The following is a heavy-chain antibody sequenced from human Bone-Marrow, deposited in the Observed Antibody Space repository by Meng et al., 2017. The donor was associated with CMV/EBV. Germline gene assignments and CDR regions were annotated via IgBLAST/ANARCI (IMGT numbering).Heavy chain of an antibody. CDR2: ISSSSSNI. V-gene: IGHV3-21*01. CDR3: ARDWMEVLPYYYYGMDV. CDR1: GFAFSIYS. Sequence: GGSLRLSCAASGFAFSIYSMNWVRQAPGKGLEWVASISSSSSNIYYADSVKGRFTISRDNAKNSLHLQMNSLRAEDMAVSYCARDWMEVLPYYYYGMDVWGQGTTVTVSS. J-gene: IGHJ6*02. D-gene: IGHD1-7*01.